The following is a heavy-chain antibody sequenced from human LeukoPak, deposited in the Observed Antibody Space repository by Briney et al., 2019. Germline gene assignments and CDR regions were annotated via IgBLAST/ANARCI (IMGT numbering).Heavy chain of an antibody. CDR3: AKGGQWLASHYFDY. Sequence: GGSLRLSCAASGFTFSTYAMSWVRQAPGKGLEWVSVISGGGGTTYYADSVKGRFTISRDNSKNALYLEMNSLRAEDTAVYYCAKGGQWLASHYFDYWGQGTLVTVSS. V-gene: IGHV3-23*01. D-gene: IGHD6-19*01. CDR2: ISGGGGTT. J-gene: IGHJ4*02. CDR1: GFTFSTYA.